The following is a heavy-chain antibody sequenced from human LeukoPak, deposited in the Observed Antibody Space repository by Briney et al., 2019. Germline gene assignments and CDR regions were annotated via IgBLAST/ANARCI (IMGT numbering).Heavy chain of an antibody. Sequence: PSETLSLTCTLSGGSISSRYWSWIRQPPGTGLEWIGSIYYSGGTNYNPSLQGRVSISVDTSKIQFSLKLSSVTAADTAVYYCARWQYTISSGWFDPWGQGTLVTVSS. CDR3: ARWQYTISSGWFDP. CDR1: GGSISSRY. D-gene: IGHD6-6*01. J-gene: IGHJ5*02. V-gene: IGHV4-59*08. CDR2: IYYSGGT.